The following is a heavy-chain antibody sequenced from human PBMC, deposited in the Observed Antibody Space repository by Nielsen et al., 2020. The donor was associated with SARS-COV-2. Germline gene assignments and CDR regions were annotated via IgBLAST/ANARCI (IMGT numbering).Heavy chain of an antibody. CDR1: GFTFSDYY. V-gene: IGHV3-11*05. J-gene: IGHJ4*02. Sequence: GESLKISCVGSGFTFSDYYMSWVRQAPGKGLEWVSYITSSSTYTNYADSVKGRFTISRDNAKNSLSLQMHSLRAEDTAVYYCARERRKLPLDYWGQGTLVTVSS. CDR2: ITSSSTYT. D-gene: IGHD5-24*01. CDR3: ARERRKLPLDY.